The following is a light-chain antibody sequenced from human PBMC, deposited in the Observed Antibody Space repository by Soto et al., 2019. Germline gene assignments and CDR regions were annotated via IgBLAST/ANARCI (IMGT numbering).Light chain of an antibody. CDR2: GAS. J-gene: IGKJ2*01. Sequence: EIVLTQAPGTLSLSPGERATLSCRASQTITNNYLAWYQQKPGQAPRLVMSGASSRATGIPDRFSGGGSETDFTLTISRLEPEDFAVYYCQKDDSSYTFGQGTKLEIK. V-gene: IGKV3-20*01. CDR3: QKDDSSYT. CDR1: QTITNNY.